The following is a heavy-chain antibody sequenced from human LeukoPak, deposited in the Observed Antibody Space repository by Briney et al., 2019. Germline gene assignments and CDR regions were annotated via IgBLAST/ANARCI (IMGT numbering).Heavy chain of an antibody. Sequence: GGSLRLSCAASGFTFSSYGMHWVRQAPGKGLEWVAVISYDGSNKYYADSVKGRFTISRDNSKNTLYLQMNSLRAEDTAVYYCAKDLTPSHNWFDPWGQGTLVTVSS. J-gene: IGHJ5*02. CDR1: GFTFSSYG. D-gene: IGHD3-9*01. V-gene: IGHV3-30*18. CDR3: AKDLTPSHNWFDP. CDR2: ISYDGSNK.